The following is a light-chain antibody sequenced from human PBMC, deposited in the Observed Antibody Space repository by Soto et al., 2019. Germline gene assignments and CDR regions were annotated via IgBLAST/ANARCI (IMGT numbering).Light chain of an antibody. J-gene: IGLJ1*01. CDR2: GNS. CDR3: QSYDSSLSGYV. CDR1: SSNIGAGYD. Sequence: QSVLTQPPSVSGAPGQRVTFSCTGSSSNIGAGYDVHWYQQLPGTAPKLLIYGNSNRPSGVPDRFSGSKSGTSASLAITGLQAEDEADYYCQSYDSSLSGYVFXTGTKVTVL. V-gene: IGLV1-40*01.